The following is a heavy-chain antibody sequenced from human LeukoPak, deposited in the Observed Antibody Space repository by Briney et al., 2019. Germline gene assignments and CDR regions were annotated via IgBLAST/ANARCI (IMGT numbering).Heavy chain of an antibody. V-gene: IGHV3-11*01. CDR1: GFTFSNYY. J-gene: IGHJ5*02. CDR3: ASRGIAVAGTRVFDP. CDR2: ISSSGSTK. D-gene: IGHD6-19*01. Sequence: GGSLRLSCAASGFTFSNYYMSWVRQAPGKGLEWVSYISSSGSTKYYADSVKGRFTISRDNAKNSLYLQMNSLRAEDTAVYYCASRGIAVAGTRVFDPWGQGTLVTVSS.